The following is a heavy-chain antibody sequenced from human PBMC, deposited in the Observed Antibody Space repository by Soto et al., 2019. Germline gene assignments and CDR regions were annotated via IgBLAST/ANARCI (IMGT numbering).Heavy chain of an antibody. D-gene: IGHD3-3*01. Sequence: PGGSLRLSCAASGFTFSSYEMNWVRQAPGKGLEWVSYISSSGSTIYYADSVKGRFTISRANAKNSLYLQMHSLRAEDPAVYYCARDPSRYYDCWGGYSALNAFEIWGQGTMVTVSS. CDR1: GFTFSSYE. CDR3: ARDPSRYYDCWGGYSALNAFEI. V-gene: IGHV3-48*03. J-gene: IGHJ3*02. CDR2: ISSSGSTI.